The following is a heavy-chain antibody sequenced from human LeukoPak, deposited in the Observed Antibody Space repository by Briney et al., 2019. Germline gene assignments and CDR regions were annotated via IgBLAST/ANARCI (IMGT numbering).Heavy chain of an antibody. V-gene: IGHV4-34*01. D-gene: IGHD2-2*01. CDR3: ARGGIYCSSTSCYRYNRFDP. Sequence: PSETLSLTCAVYGGSFSGYYWSWIRQPPGKGLEWIGEINHSGSTNYNPSLKSRVTISVDTSKNQFSLKLSSVTAADTAVYYCARGGIYCSSTSCYRYNRFDPWGQGTLVTVSS. J-gene: IGHJ5*02. CDR1: GGSFSGYY. CDR2: INHSGST.